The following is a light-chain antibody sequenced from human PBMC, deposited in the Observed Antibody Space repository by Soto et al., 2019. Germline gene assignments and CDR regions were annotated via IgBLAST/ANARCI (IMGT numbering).Light chain of an antibody. J-gene: IGLJ1*01. V-gene: IGLV2-23*02. CDR3: CSPAGSNWGYV. CDR2: KVS. Sequence: QSVLTQPASVSGSPGQSITISCTGTSSDIGSYHLVSWYQHQSGKAPKLIIYKVSQWPSGVSDRFSASKSGNTASLTISGLQAEDEADYSCCSPAGSNWGYVLGTGTRSPS. CDR1: SSDIGSYHL.